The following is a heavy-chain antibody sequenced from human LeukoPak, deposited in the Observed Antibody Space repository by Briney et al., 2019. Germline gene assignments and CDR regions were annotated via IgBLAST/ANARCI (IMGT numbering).Heavy chain of an antibody. Sequence: PGGSLRLSCAASGFXFSSWVRQAPGKGLEWVLTISGSGGSRSYADSVKGRFTISRDNAKNSLYLQMNSLRAEDTAVYYCARDYTNSSGWSGYFQHWGQGTLVTVSS. V-gene: IGHV3-23*01. CDR1: GFXFSS. CDR2: ISGSGGSR. CDR3: ARDYTNSSGWSGYFQH. J-gene: IGHJ1*01. D-gene: IGHD6-19*01.